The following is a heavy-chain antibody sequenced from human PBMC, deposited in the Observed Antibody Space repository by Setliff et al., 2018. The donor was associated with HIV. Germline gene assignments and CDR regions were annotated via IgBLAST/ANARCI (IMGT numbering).Heavy chain of an antibody. CDR2: VYFTGSS. CDR1: GGSISTYY. Sequence: SETLPLTCTVSGGSISTYYWSWIRLPPGKGLEWIGSVYFTGSSDNNPSLKSRVTLSVDTSKRQFSLKLSSVTAADTAVYYCARVQMAYAAFDVWGQGTMVTVSS. V-gene: IGHV4-59*01. CDR3: ARVQMAYAAFDV. J-gene: IGHJ3*01. D-gene: IGHD4-17*01.